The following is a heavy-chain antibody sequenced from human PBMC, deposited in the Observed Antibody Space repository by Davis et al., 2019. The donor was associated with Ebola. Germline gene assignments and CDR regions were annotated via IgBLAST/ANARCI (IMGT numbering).Heavy chain of an antibody. D-gene: IGHD6-19*01. CDR3: ARASFGYNSGWYADY. J-gene: IGHJ4*02. Sequence: SVKVSCKASGYTFTGYYMHWVRQAPGQGLEWMGIINPSGGSTSYAQKCQGRVTMTRDTSASTVYLDLTSLRSYDTAVFYCARASFGYNSGWYADYWGPGSLVTVSS. CDR2: INPSGGST. V-gene: IGHV1-46*01. CDR1: GYTFTGYY.